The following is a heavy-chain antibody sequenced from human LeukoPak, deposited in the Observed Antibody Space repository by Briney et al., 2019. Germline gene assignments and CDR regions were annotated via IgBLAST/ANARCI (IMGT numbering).Heavy chain of an antibody. V-gene: IGHV2-70*01. CDR3: ARTSHSGVWYDLDY. D-gene: IGHD6-19*01. CDR1: GFSLTTRGMR. CDR2: IDWDDNI. J-gene: IGHJ4*02. Sequence: SGPARVKPTQTLTLTCTFSGFSLTTRGMRVSWIRQSPGKAPESLALIDWDDNIYYSTSLRARLTISKDTSKNQAALTLTNVDPADTASYYCARTSHSGVWYDLDYWGQGTLVTVSS.